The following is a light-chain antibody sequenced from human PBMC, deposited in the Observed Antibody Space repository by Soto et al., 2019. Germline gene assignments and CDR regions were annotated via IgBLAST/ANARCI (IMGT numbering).Light chain of an antibody. CDR2: GAS. V-gene: IGKV3-15*01. J-gene: IGKJ2*01. CDR1: QTVTSS. Sequence: EIVMTQSPATLSVSPGERATLSCRAGQTVTSSLAWYQHKPGQAPRLLIYGASTRATGIPARFSGSGSGTDFTLTISSLQPEDFAVYYCQHYYNWPYTFGQGTKV. CDR3: QHYYNWPYT.